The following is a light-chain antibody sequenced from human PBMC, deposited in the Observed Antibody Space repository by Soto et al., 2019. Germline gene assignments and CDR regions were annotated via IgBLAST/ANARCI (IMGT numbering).Light chain of an antibody. Sequence: ENVLTQSPGTLSLSPGELATLSCRASQTVSSYLTWYQQRPGQAPRLLIYGASKRATGIPDRFSGSGSGTDFTLTISRLEPEDFALYYCQQYGTSPITFGQGTRLEIK. CDR3: QQYGTSPIT. CDR1: QTVSSY. J-gene: IGKJ5*01. CDR2: GAS. V-gene: IGKV3-20*01.